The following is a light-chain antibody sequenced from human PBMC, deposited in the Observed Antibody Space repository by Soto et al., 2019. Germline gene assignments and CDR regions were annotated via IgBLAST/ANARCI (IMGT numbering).Light chain of an antibody. CDR3: TSYTSSSPYVV. CDR1: SSDVGGYNY. Sequence: QSALTQPASVSGSPGQSITISCTGTSSDVGGYNYVSWYQQHPGKAPKLMIYAVSNRPSGVSNRFSGSKSSNTASLTISGLQAEDEADYYCTSYTSSSPYVVFGGGTKLTVL. CDR2: AVS. V-gene: IGLV2-14*01. J-gene: IGLJ2*01.